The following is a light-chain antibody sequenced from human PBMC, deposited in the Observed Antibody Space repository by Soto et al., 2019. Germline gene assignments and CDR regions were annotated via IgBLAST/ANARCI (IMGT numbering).Light chain of an antibody. CDR1: QDINTW. J-gene: IGKJ3*01. CDR2: GAS. Sequence: DIQMTQSPSSVSASIGDRVTITCRASQDINTWLAWYQQKPGKAPNLLIYGASSLQSGVPSRFSGSGSGSYFILTVDNLKPEDFASYYCQQANSFPFDFVPGNKVDVK. V-gene: IGKV1-12*02. CDR3: QQANSFPFD.